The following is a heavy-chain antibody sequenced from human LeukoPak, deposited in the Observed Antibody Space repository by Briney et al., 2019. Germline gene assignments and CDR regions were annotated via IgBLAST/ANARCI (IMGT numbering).Heavy chain of an antibody. CDR3: AREDPVTEKMYWFDP. CDR1: GGTFSSYA. V-gene: IGHV1-69*04. CDR2: IIPILGIA. D-gene: IGHD4-17*01. Sequence: SVKVSCKASGGTFSSYAISWVRQAPGQGLEWMGRIIPILGIANYAQKFQGRVTITADKSTSTAYMELSSLRSEDTAVYYCAREDPVTEKMYWFDPWGQGTLVTVSS. J-gene: IGHJ5*02.